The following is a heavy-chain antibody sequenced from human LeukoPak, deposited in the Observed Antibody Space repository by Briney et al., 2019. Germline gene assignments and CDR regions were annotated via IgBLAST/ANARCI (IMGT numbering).Heavy chain of an antibody. CDR1: GGTFSSYA. CDR2: IIPIFGTA. J-gene: IGHJ3*01. V-gene: IGHV1-69*05. CDR3: ARIRDGYNDAYDL. D-gene: IGHD5-24*01. Sequence: VASVKVSCKASGGTFSSYAISWVRQAPGQGLEWMGGIIPIFGTANYAQNFQGRVTLTRDTSTSTVYMELSSLRSEDTAIYYCARIRDGYNDAYDLWGQGTVVTVPS.